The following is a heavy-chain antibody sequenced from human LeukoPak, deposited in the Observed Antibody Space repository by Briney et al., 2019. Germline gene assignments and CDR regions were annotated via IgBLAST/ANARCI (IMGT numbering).Heavy chain of an antibody. D-gene: IGHD3-10*01. CDR1: GGSVSSGSYY. CDR3: ARATYYYGSGAI. V-gene: IGHV4-61*01. J-gene: IGHJ4*02. Sequence: SETLSLTCTVSGGSVSSGSYYWSWIRQPPGTGLEWIGYIYYSGSTNYNPSLKSRVTISVDTSKNQFSLKLSSVTAADTAVYYCARATYYYGSGAIWGQGTLVTVS. CDR2: IYYSGST.